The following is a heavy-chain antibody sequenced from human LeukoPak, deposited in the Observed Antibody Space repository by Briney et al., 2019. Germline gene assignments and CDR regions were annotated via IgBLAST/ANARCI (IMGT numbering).Heavy chain of an antibody. Sequence: GRSLRLYCTASGFTFGDNLMSWFRQAPGKGLEWIGFISGGTTEYAASVKGRFTISRDDSTSIAYLQMNSLTTEDTAVYYCSRGSGWLSVYWGQGTLVTVSS. V-gene: IGHV3-49*03. J-gene: IGHJ4*02. D-gene: IGHD6-19*01. CDR1: GFTFGDNL. CDR2: ISGGTT. CDR3: SRGSGWLSVY.